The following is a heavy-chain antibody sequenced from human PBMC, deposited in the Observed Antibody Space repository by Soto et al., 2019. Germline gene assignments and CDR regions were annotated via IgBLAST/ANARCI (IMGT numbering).Heavy chain of an antibody. Sequence: QVTLKESGPVLVKPTETLTLRCTVSGLSITDSEMGVSWIRQPPGPPLEWLAHIDSSGEKSYRTFLKSRLANSKDTSQRQLVLTMTNMDPADTATYYCARRHLAVAVSPWCDPWGQGIPVTVSS. CDR2: IDSSGEK. CDR3: ARRHLAVAVSPWCDP. D-gene: IGHD6-19*01. V-gene: IGHV2-26*01. J-gene: IGHJ5*02. CDR1: GLSITDSEMG.